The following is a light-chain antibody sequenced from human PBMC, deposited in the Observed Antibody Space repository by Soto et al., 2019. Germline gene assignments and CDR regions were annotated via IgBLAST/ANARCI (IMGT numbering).Light chain of an antibody. V-gene: IGLV1-44*01. J-gene: IGLJ1*01. CDR1: NSNIGRNP. Sequence: QSVLTQPPSASGTPGQRVAISCSGSNSNIGRNPVNWYQQLPGTAPKLLIYSENRRPSGVPDRFSGSKSGTSASLAISGLQSEDEADYYCAAWDDRLNGYVFGTGTKVTV. CDR2: SEN. CDR3: AAWDDRLNGYV.